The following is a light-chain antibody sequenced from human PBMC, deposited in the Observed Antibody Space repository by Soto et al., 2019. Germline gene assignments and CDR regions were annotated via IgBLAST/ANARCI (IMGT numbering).Light chain of an antibody. V-gene: IGLV2-14*01. Sequence: QSALTQPASVSGAPGQSITISCAGTSSDVVAYNYVSWYQQHPGKAPKLVIYEVGDRPSGVSNRFSGSKSGNTASLTISGLQAEDEAHYYCSSYTSSTTQVFGGGTKLTVL. CDR1: SSDVVAYNY. J-gene: IGLJ3*02. CDR3: SSYTSSTTQV. CDR2: EVG.